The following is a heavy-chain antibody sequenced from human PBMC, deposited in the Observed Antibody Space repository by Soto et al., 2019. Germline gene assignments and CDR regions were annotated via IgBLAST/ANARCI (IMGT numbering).Heavy chain of an antibody. J-gene: IGHJ6*02. CDR2: ISSRNSI. Sequence: GGSLRLSCAASGFTFSSDIMNWVRQAPGKGLEWGASISSRNSIHYADSVKGRFTISRDNATTSLYLQINSLRADDTAVYYCARDAVREDYYYYYGMDVWGQGITVTVSS. D-gene: IGHD3-10*01. V-gene: IGHV3-21*01. CDR1: GFTFSSDI. CDR3: ARDAVREDYYYYYGMDV.